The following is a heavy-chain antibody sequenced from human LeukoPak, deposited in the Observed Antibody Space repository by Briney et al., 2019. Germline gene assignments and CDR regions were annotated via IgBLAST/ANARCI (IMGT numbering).Heavy chain of an antibody. V-gene: IGHV3-20*04. CDR2: IIWSGGST. CDR1: GFTFDDYG. D-gene: IGHD3-10*01. CDR3: AKDRHYYGSGSYYTGYDY. J-gene: IGHJ4*02. Sequence: GGSLRLSCAASGFTFDDYGMSWVRQAPGKGLEWVSGIIWSGGSTGYADSVKGRFTISRDNAKNSLYLQMNSLRAEDTAVYYCAKDRHYYGSGSYYTGYDYWGQGTLVTVSS.